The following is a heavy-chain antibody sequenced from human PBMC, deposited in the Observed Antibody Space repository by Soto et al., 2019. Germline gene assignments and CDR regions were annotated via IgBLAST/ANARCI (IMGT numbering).Heavy chain of an antibody. CDR1: GYTFTSYY. V-gene: IGHV1-8*01. D-gene: IGHD5-12*01. J-gene: IGHJ4*02. CDR3: ARNVEEGYNLGYLS. CDR2: MNPNSGNT. Sequence: ASVKVSCKASGYTFTSYYINWVRQATGQRLEWMGWMNPNSGNTGYAQKFQGRVTMTRNTSISTAYMELSSLRSEDTAVYYCARNVEEGYNLGYLSWGQGTLVTVSS.